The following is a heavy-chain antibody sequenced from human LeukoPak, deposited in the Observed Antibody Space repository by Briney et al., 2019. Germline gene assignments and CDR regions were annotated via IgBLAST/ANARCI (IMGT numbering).Heavy chain of an antibody. CDR2: ISAYNGNK. D-gene: IGHD2-15*01. Sequence: ASVKVSCKASGYTFTSYGISWVRQAPGQGLEWMGWISAYNGNKNYAQKLQGRVTMTTNTSTSTAYMELRSLRSDDAAVYYCARYNRRWSVCYYYYGMDVWGQGTTVSVSS. V-gene: IGHV1-18*01. CDR3: ARYNRRWSVCYYYYGMDV. CDR1: GYTFTSYG. J-gene: IGHJ6*02.